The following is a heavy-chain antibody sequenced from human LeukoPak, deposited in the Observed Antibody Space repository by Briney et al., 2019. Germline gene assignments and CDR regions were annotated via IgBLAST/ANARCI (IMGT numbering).Heavy chain of an antibody. D-gene: IGHD1-14*01. Sequence: SETLSLTCTVSGGSISSYYWSWIRQPAGKGLEWIGRIYSSGSTTYNPSLKSRVSLSVDTSKNQFSLELSSVTAEDTAVYYCARDGTYNSFDYWGQGTLVTVSS. CDR1: GGSISSYY. V-gene: IGHV4-4*07. J-gene: IGHJ4*02. CDR2: IYSSGST. CDR3: ARDGTYNSFDY.